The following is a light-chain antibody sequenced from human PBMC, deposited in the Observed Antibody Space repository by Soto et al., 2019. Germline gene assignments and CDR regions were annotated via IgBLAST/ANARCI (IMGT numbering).Light chain of an antibody. CDR2: GAS. Sequence: EIVITQSPATLSVSPGERATVSCRASQSVSSNLAWYQQKPGQAPRLLIYGASTRATGIPARFSGSGSGTEFTLTIGSLQSEALAVYYCQQYNNWPRTFGQGTKLEIK. V-gene: IGKV3-15*01. J-gene: IGKJ2*01. CDR1: QSVSSN. CDR3: QQYNNWPRT.